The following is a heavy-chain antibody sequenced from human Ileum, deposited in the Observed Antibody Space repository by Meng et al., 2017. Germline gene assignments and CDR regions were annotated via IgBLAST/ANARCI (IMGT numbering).Heavy chain of an antibody. CDR3: ARGGVAARLGT. CDR2: ISHSGST. CDR1: GGSFSGYY. D-gene: IGHD6-6*01. Sequence: QVQPQPWGAGLLKPSATLSLTCAANGGSFSGYYWSWIRQPPGKGLEWIGEISHSGSTHYNPSLKSRLTISVDTSNNQFSLKLNSVTAADTAVYYCARGGVAARLGTWGQGALVTVSS. J-gene: IGHJ4*02. V-gene: IGHV4-34*02.